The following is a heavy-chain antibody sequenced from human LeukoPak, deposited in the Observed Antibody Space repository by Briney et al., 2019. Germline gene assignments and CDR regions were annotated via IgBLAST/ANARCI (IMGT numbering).Heavy chain of an antibody. CDR1: GFTFSSDA. Sequence: GGSLRLSCAASGFTFSSDAMSWVRQAPGKGLDLVSAISGSRGSTYYADSVKGRFTISRDNSKNNLYLPMNSLRAEGTAVYYCAKAPRFITMVRGVTNDYWGQGTLVTVSS. J-gene: IGHJ4*02. CDR3: AKAPRFITMVRGVTNDY. D-gene: IGHD3-10*01. CDR2: ISGSRGST. V-gene: IGHV3-23*01.